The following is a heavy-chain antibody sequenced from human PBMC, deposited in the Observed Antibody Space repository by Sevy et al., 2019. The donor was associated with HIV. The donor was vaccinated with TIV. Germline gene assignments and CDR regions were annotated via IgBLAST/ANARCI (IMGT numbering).Heavy chain of an antibody. V-gene: IGHV3-9*01. CDR2: ISWNSGSI. Sequence: GGSLRLSCAASGFTFDDYAMHWVRQAPGKGLEWVSGISWNSGSIGYADSVKGRFTISRDNAKNSLYLQMNSLRAEDTALYYCALGDIDYWGQRTLVTVSS. CDR1: GFTFDDYA. CDR3: ALGDIDY. J-gene: IGHJ4*02. D-gene: IGHD3-16*01.